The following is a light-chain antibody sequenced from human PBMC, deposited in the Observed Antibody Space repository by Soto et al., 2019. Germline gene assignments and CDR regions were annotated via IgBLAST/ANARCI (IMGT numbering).Light chain of an antibody. J-gene: IGLJ1*01. V-gene: IGLV1-44*01. CDR1: SSNIGANT. Sequence: QSVLTQPPSASGTPGQRVTFSCSGSSSNIGANTVNWYQQLPGTAPKLLLSNNDQRPSGVPDRFSGSKSGTSASLAISGLQSEDGADYYCATWDDSLYGRVFGSGTKLTVL. CDR3: ATWDDSLYGRV. CDR2: NND.